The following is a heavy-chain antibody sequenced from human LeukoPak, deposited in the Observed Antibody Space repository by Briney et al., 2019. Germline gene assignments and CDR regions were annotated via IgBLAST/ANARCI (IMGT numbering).Heavy chain of an antibody. Sequence: PGGSLRLSCAASGFTFSSYGMHWVRQAPGKGLEWVAVISYDGSNKYYADSVKGRFTISRDNSKNTLYLQMNSLRAEDTAVYYCAKDKGSGLFDYWGQGTLVTVSS. CDR2: ISYDGSNK. J-gene: IGHJ4*02. CDR3: AKDKGSGLFDY. D-gene: IGHD3-10*01. V-gene: IGHV3-30*18. CDR1: GFTFSSYG.